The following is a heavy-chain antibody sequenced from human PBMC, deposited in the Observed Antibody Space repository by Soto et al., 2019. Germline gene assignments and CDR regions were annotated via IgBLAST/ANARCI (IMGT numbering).Heavy chain of an antibody. J-gene: IGHJ4*02. Sequence: QLQLQESAPGLVKPSETLSLTCTVSGGSISSSSYYWGWIRQPPGKGLEWIGSIYYSGSTYYNPSLNSRVTISVDTSKNQFSLKLSSVTAADPAVYYCARLRRDGYNWGYWGQGTLVTVSS. D-gene: IGHD5-12*01. CDR1: GGSISSSSYY. CDR2: IYYSGST. CDR3: ARLRRDGYNWGY. V-gene: IGHV4-39*01.